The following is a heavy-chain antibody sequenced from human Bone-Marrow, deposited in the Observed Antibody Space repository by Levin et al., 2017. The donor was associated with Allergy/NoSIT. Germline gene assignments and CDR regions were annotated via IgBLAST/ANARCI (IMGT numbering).Heavy chain of an antibody. J-gene: IGHJ5*01. V-gene: IGHV3-21*01. Sequence: GGSLRLSCITSGFTFSDYSMNWVRQAPGKGLEWVSSLTRDSHYIYYSDSVKGRFTISRDNAKNSLYLQMSSLKVEDTALYYCARERTKSLLLDSWGQGILVTVSS. CDR1: GFTFSDYS. D-gene: IGHD1-7*01. CDR3: ARERTKSLLLDS. CDR2: LTRDSHYI.